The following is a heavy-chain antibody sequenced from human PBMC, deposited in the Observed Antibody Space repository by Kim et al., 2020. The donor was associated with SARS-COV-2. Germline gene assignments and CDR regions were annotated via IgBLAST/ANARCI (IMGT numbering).Heavy chain of an antibody. CDR3: ATLHGFDIVVVVAATSPGWFDL. CDR2: IYYSGST. CDR1: GGSISSSSYY. J-gene: IGHJ2*01. Sequence: SETLSLTCTVSGGSISSSSYYWGWIRQPPGKGLEWIGSIYYSGSTYYNPSLKSRVTISVDTSKNQFSLKLSSVTAADTAVYYCATLHGFDIVVVVAATSPGWFDLWGRGTLVTVSS. V-gene: IGHV4-39*01. D-gene: IGHD2-15*01.